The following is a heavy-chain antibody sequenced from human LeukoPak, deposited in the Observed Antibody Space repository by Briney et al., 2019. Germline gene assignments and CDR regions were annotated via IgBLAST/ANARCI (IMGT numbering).Heavy chain of an antibody. Sequence: SETLSLTCTVSGGSMSTYYWSWIRQPPGKGLEWIGYIYYIGSTNYNPSLKSRVTISVDTSKKQFSLKLNSVTAADTAVYYCARVLQRWGDAFDIWGQGTMVTVSS. CDR3: ARVLQRWGDAFDI. V-gene: IGHV4-59*01. J-gene: IGHJ3*02. CDR2: IYYIGST. D-gene: IGHD4-23*01. CDR1: GGSMSTYY.